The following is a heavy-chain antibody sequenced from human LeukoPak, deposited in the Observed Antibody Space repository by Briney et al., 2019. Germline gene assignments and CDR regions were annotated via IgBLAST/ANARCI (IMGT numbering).Heavy chain of an antibody. Sequence: SETLSLTCSVSGVSINNYYWSWIREPPGRGLEWIGYVYYSGSTNHNPFLKSRVTMSVDTSKNQFSLKLSSVTAADTAVYYCARSRGYSGYAYDAFDIWGQGTMVTVSS. D-gene: IGHD5-12*01. CDR2: VYYSGST. CDR3: ARSRGYSGYAYDAFDI. CDR1: GVSINNYY. J-gene: IGHJ3*02. V-gene: IGHV4-59*01.